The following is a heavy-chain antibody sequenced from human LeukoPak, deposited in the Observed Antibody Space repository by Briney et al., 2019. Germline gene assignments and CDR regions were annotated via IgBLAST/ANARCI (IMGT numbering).Heavy chain of an antibody. Sequence: PGGSLRLSCAASGFTFSSYAMHWVRQAPGKGLEGVAVISYDGSNKYYADSVKGRFTISRDNSKNTLYLQMNSLRAEDTAVYYCARAGYSSSWYLGWYMDVWGKGTTVTISS. J-gene: IGHJ6*03. CDR3: ARAGYSSSWYLGWYMDV. CDR2: ISYDGSNK. CDR1: GFTFSSYA. D-gene: IGHD6-13*01. V-gene: IGHV3-30*04.